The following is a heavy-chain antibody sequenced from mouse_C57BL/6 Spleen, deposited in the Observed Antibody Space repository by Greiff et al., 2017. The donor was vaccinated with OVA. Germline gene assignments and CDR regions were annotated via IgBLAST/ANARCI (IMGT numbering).Heavy chain of an antibody. CDR1: GYTFTSYG. Sequence: QVQLQQSGAELARPGASVKLSCKASGYTFTSYGISWVKQRTGQGLEWIGEIYPRSGNTYYNEKFKGKATLTADKSSSTAYMELRSLTSEDSAVYFCARNPDSNSYFDYWGKGTTLTVSS. CDR2: IYPRSGNT. D-gene: IGHD2-5*01. CDR3: ARNPDSNSYFDY. J-gene: IGHJ2*01. V-gene: IGHV1-81*01.